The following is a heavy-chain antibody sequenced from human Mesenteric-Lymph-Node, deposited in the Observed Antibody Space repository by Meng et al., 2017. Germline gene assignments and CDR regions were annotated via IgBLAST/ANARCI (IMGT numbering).Heavy chain of an antibody. CDR2: ISHSGST. J-gene: IGHJ5*02. CDR1: GGSFSGYY. D-gene: IGHD3-10*01. Sequence: QVQLHQWGAGLLNPSETLSLTCAGYGGSFSGYYWSWIRQPPGKGLEWIGEISHSGSTNYNPSLKSRVTISVDTSKNQFSLKLSSLTAADTAVYYCATNYYGSGSYSDYNWFDPWGQGTLVTVSS. CDR3: ATNYYGSGSYSDYNWFDP. V-gene: IGHV4-34*01.